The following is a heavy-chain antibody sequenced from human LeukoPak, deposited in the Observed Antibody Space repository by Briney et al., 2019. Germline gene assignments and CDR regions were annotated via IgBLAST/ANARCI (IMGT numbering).Heavy chain of an antibody. J-gene: IGHJ4*02. CDR2: INPNSGGT. CDR1: GYTFTSYY. D-gene: IGHD6-13*01. Sequence: ASVKVSCKASGYTFTSYYMHWVRQAPGQGLEWMGWINPNSGGTNYAQKFQGRVTMTRDTSISTAYMELSRLRSDDTAVYYCARDPAPIAADAKFDYWGQGTLVTVSS. CDR3: ARDPAPIAADAKFDY. V-gene: IGHV1-2*02.